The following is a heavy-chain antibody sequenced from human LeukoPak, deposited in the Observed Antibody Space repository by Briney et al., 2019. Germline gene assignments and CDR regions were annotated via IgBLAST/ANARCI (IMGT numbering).Heavy chain of an antibody. CDR1: EFTLSDYA. Sequence: PGGSLRLSCDASEFTLSDYAMHWVRQAPGKGLEWVALISYPRSYQYYIDSVKGRFTSSRDDSKNTFYLQMNSLRAEDTALYHCARRWGNWNDEDGFDPWGQGTLVTVSS. CDR2: ISYPRSYQ. CDR3: ARRWGNWNDEDGFDP. D-gene: IGHD1-20*01. J-gene: IGHJ5*02. V-gene: IGHV3-30*14.